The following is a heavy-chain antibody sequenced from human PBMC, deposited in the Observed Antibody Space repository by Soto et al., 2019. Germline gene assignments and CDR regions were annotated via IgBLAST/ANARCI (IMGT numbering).Heavy chain of an antibody. D-gene: IGHD5-12*01. CDR1: GFVFSDFQ. V-gene: IGHV3-21*01. J-gene: IGHJ4*02. Sequence: PVGSLRLSCAASGFVFSDFQFNWVRQAPGGGLEWLSSITGTSAFTEYAESIEGRFTISRDNPNKLLFLHMDNLRPEDTAVYYCARDNVAFQGAFDLWGQGTLVTVSS. CDR2: ITGTSAFT. CDR3: ARDNVAFQGAFDL.